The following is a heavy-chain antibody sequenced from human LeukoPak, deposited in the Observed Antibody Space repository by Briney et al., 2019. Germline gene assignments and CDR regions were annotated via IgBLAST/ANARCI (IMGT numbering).Heavy chain of an antibody. CDR3: AKASTTYCGGDCYPIFDY. Sequence: GGSLRLSCAASGFTFSSYAMSWVRQAPGKGLEWVSAISGSGGSTYYADSVKGRFTISRDNSKNTLYLQMNSLRAEDTAVYYCAKASTTYCGGDCYPIFDYWGQGTLVTVSS. CDR1: GFTFSSYA. D-gene: IGHD2-21*02. J-gene: IGHJ4*02. V-gene: IGHV3-23*01. CDR2: ISGSGGST.